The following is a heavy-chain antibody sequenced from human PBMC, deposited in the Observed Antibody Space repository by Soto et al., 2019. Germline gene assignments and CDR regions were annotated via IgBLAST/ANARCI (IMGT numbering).Heavy chain of an antibody. V-gene: IGHV4-34*01. D-gene: IGHD3-9*01. CDR2: INHSGST. CDR1: GGSFSGYY. Sequence: ASETLSLTCAVYGGSFSGYYWSWIRQPPGKGLEWIGEINHSGSTNYNPSLKSRVTISVDTSKNQFSLKLSSVTAADTAVYYCARGSTYYDILTGYYSNWFDPWGQGTLVTVSS. CDR3: ARGSTYYDILTGYYSNWFDP. J-gene: IGHJ5*02.